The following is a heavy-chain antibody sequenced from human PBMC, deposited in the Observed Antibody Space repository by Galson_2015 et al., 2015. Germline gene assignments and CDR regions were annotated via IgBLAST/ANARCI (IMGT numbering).Heavy chain of an antibody. J-gene: IGHJ4*02. D-gene: IGHD2-21*02. Sequence: SLRLACAASRFSLGSYAMSWVRQAPGEGLGWVSAISGRGGSTYYADSVKVLFTISRDNSKNTLYLQMNSLRAEDTAVYYCAKGAGGSSIVVVTAQYDYWGQGTLVTVSS. CDR1: RFSLGSYA. CDR2: ISGRGGST. V-gene: IGHV3-23*01. CDR3: AKGAGGSSIVVVTAQYDY.